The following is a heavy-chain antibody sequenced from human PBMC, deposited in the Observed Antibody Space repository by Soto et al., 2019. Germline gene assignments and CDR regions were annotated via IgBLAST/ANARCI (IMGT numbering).Heavy chain of an antibody. CDR3: AKARRSSSETSGAH. J-gene: IGHJ3*01. Sequence: QLQLQESGPGLVEPWETLSLTCTVSCSSIKIDSYYWGWIRQPPGKVLEWIGTGFHIVATHYNPSLQNRLTITVDTSSTQFSLRPTSVTAADTAVYYCAKARRSSSETSGAHWGKGKKVTVSS. CDR1: CSSIKIDSYY. CDR2: GFHIVAT. V-gene: IGHV4-39*01. D-gene: IGHD1-7*01.